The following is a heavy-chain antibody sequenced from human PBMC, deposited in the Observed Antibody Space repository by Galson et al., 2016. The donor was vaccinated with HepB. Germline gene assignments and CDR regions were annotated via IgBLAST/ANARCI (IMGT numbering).Heavy chain of an antibody. CDR2: INPNSGGT. CDR1: GYTFTGYY. V-gene: IGHV1-2*02. Sequence: SVKVSCKASGYTFTGYYMHWVRQAPGQGLEWMGWINPNSGGTNYAQKFQGRVTMTRDTSISTAYMELSRLRSDDTAGYYCASRALGYSSGWYEYYFDYWGQGTLVTVSS. CDR3: ASRALGYSSGWYEYYFDY. J-gene: IGHJ4*02. D-gene: IGHD6-19*01.